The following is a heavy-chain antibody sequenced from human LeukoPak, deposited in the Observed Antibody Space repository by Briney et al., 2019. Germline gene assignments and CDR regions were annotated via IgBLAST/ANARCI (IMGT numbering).Heavy chain of an antibody. CDR3: ARDRAVPHYYYGMDV. J-gene: IGHJ6*02. CDR1: GASIGLYY. V-gene: IGHV4-4*07. CDR2: IYTSGTS. Sequence: PSETLSLTCTVSGASIGLYYWSWIRQPAGKGLEWIGRIYTSGTSNYSPSLKSGVTMSLDLSKNQLSLKLNSVTAADTAVYYCARDRAVPHYYYGMDVWGQGTTVTVSS. D-gene: IGHD6-19*01.